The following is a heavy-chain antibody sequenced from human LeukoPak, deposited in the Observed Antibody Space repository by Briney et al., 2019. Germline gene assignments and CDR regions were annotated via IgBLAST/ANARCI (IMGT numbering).Heavy chain of an antibody. CDR3: AKDRSITMIVVVITTAFDY. D-gene: IGHD3-22*01. CDR2: ISGSGGST. Sequence: GGSLRLSCAASGFTFSSYGLTWVRQAPGKGLEWVSGISGSGGSTYYADSVKGRFTISRDNSKNTLYLQMNSLRAEGTAVYYCAKDRSITMIVVVITTAFDYWGQGTLVTVSS. J-gene: IGHJ4*02. CDR1: GFTFSSYG. V-gene: IGHV3-23*01.